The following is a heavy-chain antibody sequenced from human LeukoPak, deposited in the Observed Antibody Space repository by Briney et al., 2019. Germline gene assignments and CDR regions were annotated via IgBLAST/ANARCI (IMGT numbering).Heavy chain of an antibody. Sequence: SETLSLTCAVYGGSFSGYYWSWIRQPPGKGLEWIGEINHSGSTNYNASLKSRVTISVDTSKNQFSLKLSSVTAADTAVYYCARGSAGVLGRLFDSWGQGTLVTVSS. CDR3: ARGSAGVLGRLFDS. V-gene: IGHV4-34*01. CDR2: INHSGST. D-gene: IGHD6-19*01. CDR1: GGSFSGYY. J-gene: IGHJ4*02.